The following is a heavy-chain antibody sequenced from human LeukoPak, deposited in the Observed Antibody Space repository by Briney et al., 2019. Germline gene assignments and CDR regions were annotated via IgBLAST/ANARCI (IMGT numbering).Heavy chain of an antibody. J-gene: IGHJ4*02. CDR2: INTNTGNP. CDR1: GYTFTSYA. CDR3: ARDYSRWGYSYAWDY. D-gene: IGHD5-18*01. Sequence: GASVKVSCKASGYTFTSYAMNWVRQAPGQGLEWMGWINTNTGNPTYAQGFTGRFVFSLDTSVSTAYLQISSLKAEDTAVYYCARDYSRWGYSYAWDYWGQGTLVTVSS. V-gene: IGHV7-4-1*02.